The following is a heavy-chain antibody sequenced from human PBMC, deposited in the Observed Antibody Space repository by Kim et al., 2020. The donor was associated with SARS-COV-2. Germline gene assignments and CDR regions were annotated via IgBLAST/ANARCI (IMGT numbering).Heavy chain of an antibody. CDR1: GYTFTSYD. J-gene: IGHJ5*02. Sequence: ASVKVSCKASGYTFTSYDINWVRQATGQGLEWMGWMNPNSGNTGYAQKFQGRVTMTRNTSISTAYMELSSLRSEDTAVYYCARGASLLYWWLSWFDPWGQGTLVTVSS. CDR3: ARGASLLYWWLSWFDP. CDR2: MNPNSGNT. D-gene: IGHD2-8*02. V-gene: IGHV1-8*01.